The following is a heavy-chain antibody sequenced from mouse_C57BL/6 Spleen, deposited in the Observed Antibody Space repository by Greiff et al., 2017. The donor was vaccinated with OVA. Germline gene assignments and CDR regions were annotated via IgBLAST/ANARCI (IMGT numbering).Heavy chain of an antibody. CDR2: IHPNSGST. V-gene: IGHV1-64*01. D-gene: IGHD2-4*01. Sequence: VQLQQPGAELVKPGASVKLSCKASGYTFTSYWMHWVKQRPGQGLEWIGMIHPNSGSTNYNEKFKSKATLTVDKSSSTAYMQLSSLTSEDSAVYYCARCRYDYDERVGWFAYWGQGTLVTVSA. CDR3: ARCRYDYDERVGWFAY. J-gene: IGHJ3*01. CDR1: GYTFTSYW.